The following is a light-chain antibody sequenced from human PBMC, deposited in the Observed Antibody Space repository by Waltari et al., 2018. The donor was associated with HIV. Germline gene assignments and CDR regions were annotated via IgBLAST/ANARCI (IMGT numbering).Light chain of an antibody. J-gene: IGLJ2*01. Sequence: QSVLTQPPSASGTPGQRVTISCSGSRSNIGSKYVYWYQQLPGTAPKLLIYRNNQRPSGGPDRFSGSKSGTSASLAISGLQSEDEADYYCATWDDSLNGVLFGGGTKLTVL. CDR1: RSNIGSKY. V-gene: IGLV1-47*01. CDR2: RNN. CDR3: ATWDDSLNGVL.